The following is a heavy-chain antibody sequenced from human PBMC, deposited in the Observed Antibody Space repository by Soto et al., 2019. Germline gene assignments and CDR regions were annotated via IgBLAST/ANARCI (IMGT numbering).Heavy chain of an antibody. CDR2: IYYSGST. V-gene: IGHV4-31*03. J-gene: IGHJ4*02. D-gene: IGHD3-16*02. CDR3: ARDLVIGGGHDY. CDR1: GGSISSGGYY. Sequence: SETLSLTCTVSGGSISSGGYYWSWIRQHPGKGLEWIGYIYYSGSTYYNPSLKSRVTISVDTSKNQFSLKLSSVTAADTAVYYCARDLVIGGGHDYWGQGTLVTVSS.